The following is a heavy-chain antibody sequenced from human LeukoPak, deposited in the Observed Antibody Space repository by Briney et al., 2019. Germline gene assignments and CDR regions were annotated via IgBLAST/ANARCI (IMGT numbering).Heavy chain of an antibody. CDR1: GGSFSGYY. V-gene: IGHV4-34*01. CDR3: ARHSSFQDY. J-gene: IGHJ4*02. CDR2: INHSGST. Sequence: SETLSLPCAVYGGSFSGYYWSWIRPPPGKGLEWIGEINHSGSTNYNPSLKSRVTISVDSSKNQISLKLSSVTAADTAVYYCARHSSFQDYWGQGTLVTVSS. D-gene: IGHD6-19*01.